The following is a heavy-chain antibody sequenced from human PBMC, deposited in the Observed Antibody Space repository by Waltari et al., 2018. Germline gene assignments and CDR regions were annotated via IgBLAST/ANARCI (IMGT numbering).Heavy chain of an antibody. D-gene: IGHD5-12*01. Sequence: EVQLVQSGAEVKKPGESLKISCKGSGYTFNSYWIGWARQMPGKGLEWMAIIYPGDSDSRYNPPFQGQVTIAVDKSINTAYLQWDNLKTSDSAIYYCARSEVLATGNYYFDYWGQGTLVTVSS. CDR2: IYPGDSDS. J-gene: IGHJ4*02. CDR3: ARSEVLATGNYYFDY. V-gene: IGHV5-51*01. CDR1: GYTFNSYW.